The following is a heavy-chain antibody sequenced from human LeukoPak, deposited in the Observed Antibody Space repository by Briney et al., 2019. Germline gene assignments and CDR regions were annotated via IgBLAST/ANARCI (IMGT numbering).Heavy chain of an antibody. CDR3: ARDARGSSYMDV. V-gene: IGHV4-59*02. D-gene: IGHD3-10*01. Sequence: SETLSLTCTVSGGSVSFYYWSWIRQPPGKGLEWNGYIYYSGSTNYNPSLKSRVTISVDTSKNQFSLKVSSVTAADTAVYHCARDARGSSYMDVWGQGTTVTVSS. CDR1: GGSVSFYY. J-gene: IGHJ6*02. CDR2: IYYSGST.